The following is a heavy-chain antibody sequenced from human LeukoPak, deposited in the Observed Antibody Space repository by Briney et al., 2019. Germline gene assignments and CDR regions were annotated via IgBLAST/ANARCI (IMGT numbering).Heavy chain of an antibody. CDR2: INRSGST. CDR1: GGSFSGYY. J-gene: IGHJ4*02. V-gene: IGHV4-34*01. CDR3: ARGRYSSVY. Sequence: SETLSLTCAVYGGSFSGYYWSWIRQPPGKGLEWTGEINRSGSTNYNPSLKSRVTISVDTSKNQFSLKLSSVTAADTAVYYCARGRYSSVYWGQGTLVTVSS. D-gene: IGHD6-19*01.